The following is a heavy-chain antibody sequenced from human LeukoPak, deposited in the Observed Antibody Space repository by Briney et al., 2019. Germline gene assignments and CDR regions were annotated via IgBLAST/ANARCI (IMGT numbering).Heavy chain of an antibody. V-gene: IGHV4-34*01. CDR2: INHSGST. D-gene: IGHD3-9*01. CDR3: VRPDDNSFDF. Sequence: SETLSLTCAVYGGSFSGYHWSWIRQPPGMGLEWIGEINHSGSTNYNPSLKSRVTISVDTSKNQFSLKLSSVTAADTAVYYCVRPDDNSFDFWGQGTMVTVS. J-gene: IGHJ3*01. CDR1: GGSFSGYH.